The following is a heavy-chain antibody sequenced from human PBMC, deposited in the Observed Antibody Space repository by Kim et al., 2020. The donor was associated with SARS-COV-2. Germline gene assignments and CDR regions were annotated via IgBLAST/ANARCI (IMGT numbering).Heavy chain of an antibody. CDR1: GFTFSSYA. CDR2: ISGSGGST. Sequence: GGSLGLSCAASGFTFSSYAMSWVRQAPGKGLEWVSAISGSGGSTYYADSVKGRFTISRDNSKNTLYLQMNSLRAEDTAVYYCAKDGRAKPGIAAAGKFDYWGQGTLVTVSS. V-gene: IGHV3-23*01. D-gene: IGHD6-13*01. J-gene: IGHJ4*02. CDR3: AKDGRAKPGIAAAGKFDY.